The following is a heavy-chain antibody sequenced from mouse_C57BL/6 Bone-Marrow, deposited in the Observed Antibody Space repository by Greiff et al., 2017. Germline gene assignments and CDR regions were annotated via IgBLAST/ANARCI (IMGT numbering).Heavy chain of an antibody. V-gene: IGHV1-59*01. CDR3: AIWLRRRKNY. CDR1: GYTFTSYW. J-gene: IGHJ2*01. D-gene: IGHD2-2*01. Sequence: VQLQQPGAELVRPGTSVKLSCKASGYTFTSYWMHWVKQRPGQGLEWIGVIDPSDSYTNYNQKFKGKDTLTVDTSSSTAYMQLSSLTSEDSAVYYCAIWLRRRKNYWGQGTTLTVSS. CDR2: IDPSDSYT.